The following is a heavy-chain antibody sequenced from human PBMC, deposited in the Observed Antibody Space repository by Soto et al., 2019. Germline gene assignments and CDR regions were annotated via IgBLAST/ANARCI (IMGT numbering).Heavy chain of an antibody. V-gene: IGHV3-9*01. Sequence: GGSLRLSCAASVFTFDDYAMHWCRQVPGKGLEWVSGINWNSGSIGYGDSVKGRFAISRDNAKNSLHLQMSSLSAEDTAFYYCVKDESINWYSGHFRHWGQGTLVTVSS. D-gene: IGHD6-13*01. J-gene: IGHJ1*01. CDR2: INWNSGSI. CDR1: VFTFDDYA. CDR3: VKDESINWYSGHFRH.